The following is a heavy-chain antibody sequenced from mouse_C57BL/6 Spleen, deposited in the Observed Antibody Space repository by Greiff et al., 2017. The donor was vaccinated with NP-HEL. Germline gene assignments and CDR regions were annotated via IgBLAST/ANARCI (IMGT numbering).Heavy chain of an antibody. Sequence: QVQLQQPGAELVKPGASVKMSCKASGYTFTSYWITWVKQRPGQGLEWIGDIYPGSGSTNYNEKFKSKATLTVDTSSSTAYMQLSSLTSEDSAVYYCARGADYGRSYVHMDYWGQGTSVTVSS. CDR3: ARGADYGRSYVHMDY. D-gene: IGHD1-1*01. J-gene: IGHJ4*01. CDR2: IYPGSGST. V-gene: IGHV1-55*01. CDR1: GYTFTSYW.